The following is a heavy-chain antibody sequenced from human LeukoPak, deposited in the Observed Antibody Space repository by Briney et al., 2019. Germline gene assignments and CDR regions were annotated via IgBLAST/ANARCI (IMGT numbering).Heavy chain of an antibody. CDR1: GYTFTSYD. CDR3: ARGITIFGVVSAFFDY. Sequence: ASVKVSCKASGYTFTSYDINWVRQATGQGLEWMGWMNTNSGNTGYAQKFQGRVTITSNTSISTAYMELSSLRSEDTAVYYCARGITIFGVVSAFFDYWGQGTLVTVSS. V-gene: IGHV1-8*03. CDR2: MNTNSGNT. J-gene: IGHJ4*02. D-gene: IGHD3-3*01.